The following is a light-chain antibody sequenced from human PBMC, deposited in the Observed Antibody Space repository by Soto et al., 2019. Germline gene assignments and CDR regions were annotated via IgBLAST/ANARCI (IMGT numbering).Light chain of an antibody. CDR1: QSVSSY. CDR2: DAS. J-gene: IGKJ1*01. CDR3: QQYGSSPTWT. V-gene: IGKV3-20*01. Sequence: EIVLTQSPVTLSLSPGERATLSCWASQSVSSYLAWYQQIPGQAPRLLIYDASNRATGIPARFRGSGSGTDFTLTISRLEPEDSAVYYCQQYGSSPTWTFGQGTKVDIK.